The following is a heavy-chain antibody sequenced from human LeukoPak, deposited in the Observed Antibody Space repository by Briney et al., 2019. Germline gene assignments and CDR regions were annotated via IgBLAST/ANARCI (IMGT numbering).Heavy chain of an antibody. D-gene: IGHD1-26*01. CDR2: INPNSGGT. J-gene: IGHJ4*02. Sequence: GASVKVSCKASGYTFTGYYMHWVRQAPGQGLEWMGRINPNSGGTNYAHKFQGRVTMTRDTSISTAYMELSRLRSDDTAVYYCARDRPRGRTLDYWGQGTLVTVSS. V-gene: IGHV1-2*06. CDR1: GYTFTGYY. CDR3: ARDRPRGRTLDY.